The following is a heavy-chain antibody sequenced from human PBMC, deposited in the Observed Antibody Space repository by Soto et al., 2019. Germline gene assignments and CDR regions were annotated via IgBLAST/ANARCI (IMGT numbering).Heavy chain of an antibody. D-gene: IGHD3-9*01. V-gene: IGHV4-31*03. CDR3: ARDLDDILTGYFPGFHP. J-gene: IGHJ5*02. CDR1: GGSISSGGYY. Sequence: SETLSLTCTVSGGSISSGGYYWSWIRQHPGKGLEWIGYIYYSGSTYYNPSLKSRVTISVDTSKNQFSLKLSSVTAADTAVYYCARDLDDILTGYFPGFHPWGQGTLVTVSS. CDR2: IYYSGST.